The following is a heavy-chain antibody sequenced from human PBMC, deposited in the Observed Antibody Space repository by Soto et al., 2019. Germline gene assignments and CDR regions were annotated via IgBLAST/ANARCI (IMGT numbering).Heavy chain of an antibody. CDR2: IYHSGST. Sequence: PSETLSLTCAVSGGSISSGGYSWSWILQPPGKGLEWIGYIYHSGSTYYNPSLKSRVTISVDRSKNQFSLKLSSVTAADTAVYYCARADYYDSSALDYWGQGTLVTVSS. CDR1: GGSISSGGYS. J-gene: IGHJ4*02. V-gene: IGHV4-30-2*01. CDR3: ARADYYDSSALDY. D-gene: IGHD3-22*01.